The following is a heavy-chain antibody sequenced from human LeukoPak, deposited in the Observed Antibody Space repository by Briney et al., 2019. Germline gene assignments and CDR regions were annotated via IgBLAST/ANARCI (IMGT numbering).Heavy chain of an antibody. J-gene: IGHJ4*02. D-gene: IGHD6-19*01. Sequence: PSQTLSLTCTVSGGSISSGDYYWSWIRQPPGKGLEWIGYIYYSGSTYYNPSLKSRVTISVDTSKNQFSLKLSSVTAADTAVYYCARVMGGASGWYEGYFDYWGQGTLVTVSS. CDR2: IYYSGST. V-gene: IGHV4-30-4*01. CDR1: GGSISSGDYY. CDR3: ARVMGGASGWYEGYFDY.